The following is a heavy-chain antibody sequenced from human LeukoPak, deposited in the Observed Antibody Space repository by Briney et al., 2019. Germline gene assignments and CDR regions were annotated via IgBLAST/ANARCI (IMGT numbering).Heavy chain of an antibody. Sequence: PGGSLRLSCAASGFTFDDYAMHWVRQAPGKGLEWVSGISWNSGSIGYADSVKGRFTISRDNAKNSLYLQMNSLRAEDTAVYYCARVALGGTALDYWGQGTLVTVSS. D-gene: IGHD3-16*01. J-gene: IGHJ4*02. CDR1: GFTFDDYA. CDR3: ARVALGGTALDY. CDR2: ISWNSGSI. V-gene: IGHV3-9*01.